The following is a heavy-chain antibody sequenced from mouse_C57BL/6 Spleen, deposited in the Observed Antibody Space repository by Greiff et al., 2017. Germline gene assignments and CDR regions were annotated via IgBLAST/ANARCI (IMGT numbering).Heavy chain of an antibody. CDR3: AGGDSPWFAY. Sequence: DVKLQESGPGMVKPSQSLSLTCTVTGYSITSGYDWHWIRHFPGNKLEWMGYISYSGSTNYNPSLKSRISITHDTSKNHFFLKLNSVTTEDTATYYCAGGDSPWFAYWGQGTLVTVSA. J-gene: IGHJ3*01. V-gene: IGHV3-1*01. CDR2: ISYSGST. CDR1: GYSITSGYD.